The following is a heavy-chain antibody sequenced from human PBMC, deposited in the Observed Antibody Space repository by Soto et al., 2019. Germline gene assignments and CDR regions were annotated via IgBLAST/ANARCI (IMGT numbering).Heavy chain of an antibody. CDR2: LSSSGGST. CDR3: AKDVGETYGFDY. V-gene: IGHV3-23*01. CDR1: GFTFSSYA. D-gene: IGHD4-17*01. Sequence: EVQLLESGGGLVQPGGSLRLSCAASGFTFSSYAMSWVRQAPGKGLEWVSTLSSSGGSTYYADSVKGRFTISRDNSKNSLYLRMHSLRAEDTAVYYCAKDVGETYGFDYWGQGTLVTVSS. J-gene: IGHJ4*02.